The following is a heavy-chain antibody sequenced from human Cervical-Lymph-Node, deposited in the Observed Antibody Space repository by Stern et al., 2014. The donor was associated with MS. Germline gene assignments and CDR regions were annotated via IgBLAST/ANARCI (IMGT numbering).Heavy chain of an antibody. CDR1: GFTFSTYW. CDR3: ARGVMVAATYAYDI. CDR2: INSDESST. V-gene: IGHV3-74*02. Sequence: EVQLEESGGGLVQPGGSLRLSCAASGFTFSTYWMHWVRQAPGKGLLLVSRINSDESSTTYADSVKGRFSISRDNDKNTLYLQMNSLRAEDTAVYYCARGVMVAATYAYDIWGQGTMVTISS. D-gene: IGHD2-15*01. J-gene: IGHJ3*02.